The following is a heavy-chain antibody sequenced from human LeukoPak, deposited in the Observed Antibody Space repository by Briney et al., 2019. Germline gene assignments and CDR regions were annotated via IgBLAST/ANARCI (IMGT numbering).Heavy chain of an antibody. D-gene: IGHD2-8*01. V-gene: IGHV3-33*01. CDR2: IWYDGSKK. CDR1: GFTFSSYG. J-gene: IGHJ4*02. CDR3: ARYNNGSVDY. Sequence: GGSPRLSCAASGFTFSSYGMHWFRQAPGKGLEWVAVIWYDGSKKYYADSVKGRFTISRDNSKNTLYLQMDSLRDTAVYYCARYNNGSVDYWGQGTLLTVSS.